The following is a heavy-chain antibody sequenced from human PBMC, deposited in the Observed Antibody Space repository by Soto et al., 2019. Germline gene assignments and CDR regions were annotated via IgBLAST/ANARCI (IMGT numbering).Heavy chain of an antibody. V-gene: IGHV3-33*01. CDR3: ARDLGHSYGYGYFDS. Sequence: GGSLRLSCAASGFTFSSYGMHWVRQAPGKGLEWVAVIWYDGSNKYYADSVKGRFTISRDNSKNTLYLQMNSLRAEDTAVYYCARDLGHSYGYGYFDSWGQGTLVTVSS. CDR2: IWYDGSNK. D-gene: IGHD5-18*01. CDR1: GFTFSSYG. J-gene: IGHJ4*02.